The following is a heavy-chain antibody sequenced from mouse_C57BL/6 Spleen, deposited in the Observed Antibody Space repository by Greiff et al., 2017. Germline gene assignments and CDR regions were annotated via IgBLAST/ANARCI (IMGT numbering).Heavy chain of an antibody. V-gene: IGHV3-6*01. CDR3: ARVYDYDGAWFAY. Sequence: EVQLVESGPGLVKPSQSLSLTCSVTGYSITSGYYWNWIRQFPGNKLEWMGYISYDGSNNYNPSLKNRISITRDTSKNQFFLKLNSVTTEDTATYYCARVYDYDGAWFAYWGQGTLVTVSA. D-gene: IGHD2-4*01. CDR1: GYSITSGYY. CDR2: ISYDGSN. J-gene: IGHJ3*01.